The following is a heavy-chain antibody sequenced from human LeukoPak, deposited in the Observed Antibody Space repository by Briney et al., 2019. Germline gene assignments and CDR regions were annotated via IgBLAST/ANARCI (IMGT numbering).Heavy chain of an antibody. CDR3: ARGGYSSSWDPLN. D-gene: IGHD6-13*01. CDR1: GGSISSYY. CDR2: IYASGST. Sequence: SETLSLTCTVSGGSISSYYWSWIRQPAGKGLEWIGRIYASGSTNYNPSLKSRVTISVDKSKNQFSLKLSSVTAADTAVYYCARGGYSSSWDPLNWGQGTLVTVSS. J-gene: IGHJ4*02. V-gene: IGHV4-4*07.